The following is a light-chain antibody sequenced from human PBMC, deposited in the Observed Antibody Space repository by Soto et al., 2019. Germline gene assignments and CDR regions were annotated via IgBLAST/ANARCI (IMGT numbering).Light chain of an antibody. CDR1: QSLLYTNGNTY. Sequence: DVVVTQSPLSLPVTLGQPASISCRSSQSLLYTNGNTYLAWFQQRPGQSPRRLIYKVYIRDSGVPDRCIGSGSGTEFTLKISRVEAEDVGVYYGMQGTHWPRTFGQGTKVEIK. CDR2: KVY. J-gene: IGKJ1*01. V-gene: IGKV2-30*01. CDR3: MQGTHWPRT.